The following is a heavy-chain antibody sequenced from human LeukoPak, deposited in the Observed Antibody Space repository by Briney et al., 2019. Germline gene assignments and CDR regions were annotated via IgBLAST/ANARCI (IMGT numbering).Heavy chain of an antibody. J-gene: IGHJ4*02. CDR1: GFTFSTYG. CDR2: IRYDGNNK. D-gene: IGHD2-2*01. V-gene: IGHV3-30*02. CDR3: AKTPNRVVVPAAMPFDY. Sequence: GGSLRLXCAASGFTFSTYGMHWVRQAPGKGLECVAFIRYDGNNKYYADSVKGRFTISRDNSKNTLYLQMNSLRAEDAAVYYCAKTPNRVVVPAAMPFDYWGQGTLVTVSS.